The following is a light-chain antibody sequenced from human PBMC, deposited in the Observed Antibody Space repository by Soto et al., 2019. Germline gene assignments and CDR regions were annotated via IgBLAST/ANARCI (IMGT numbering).Light chain of an antibody. J-gene: IGKJ1*01. CDR3: QQYGSSPWT. CDR1: QSFSSTY. V-gene: IGKV3-20*01. CDR2: GAS. Sequence: EIVMTQSPATLSVSPGERATLSCRASQSFSSTYLAWYQQKPGQAPRLLIYGASSRATGIPDRFSGSGSETDFTLTINRLEPEDFAVYYCQQYGSSPWTFGQGTKVDIK.